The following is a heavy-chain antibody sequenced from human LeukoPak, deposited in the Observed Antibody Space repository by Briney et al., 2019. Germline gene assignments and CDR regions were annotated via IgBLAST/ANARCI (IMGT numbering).Heavy chain of an antibody. V-gene: IGHV4-59*08. CDR3: ARWGVINSYYFDY. CDR1: GGSISSYY. D-gene: IGHD3-10*01. Sequence: PSETLSLTCTVSGGSISSYYWSWIRQPPGKGLEWIGYIYYSGSTNYNPSLKSRVTISVDTSKNQFSLKLSSVTAADTAVYYCARWGVINSYYFDYWGQGTLVTVSS. J-gene: IGHJ4*02. CDR2: IYYSGST.